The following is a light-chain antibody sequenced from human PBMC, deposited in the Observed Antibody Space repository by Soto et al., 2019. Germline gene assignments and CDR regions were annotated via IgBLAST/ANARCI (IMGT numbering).Light chain of an antibody. Sequence: EIVFTQSPGTLSLSPGERATLCCRASQGVSSNYLAWYQQKSGQAPRLRLYGTSSRATGIPERFSGSGSGTDFTLTISRLEPEDFAVYYCQHYGSSRTFGQGTKVDIK. CDR2: GTS. J-gene: IGKJ1*01. V-gene: IGKV3-20*01. CDR3: QHYGSSRT. CDR1: QGVSSNY.